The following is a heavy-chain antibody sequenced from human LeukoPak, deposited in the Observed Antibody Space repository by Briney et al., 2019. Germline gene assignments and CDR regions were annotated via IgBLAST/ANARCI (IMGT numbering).Heavy chain of an antibody. J-gene: IGHJ4*02. CDR3: TKGSVTNSAGDY. CDR1: AFTSSSYW. D-gene: IGHD1-1*01. Sequence: GGSLRLSCAASAFTSSSYWMTWVRQAPGKGLEWVANIKQDGSEKYYVDSVKGRFSISRDNSRNTLYLQMNSLRAEDAAIYYCTKGSVTNSAGDYWGQGTLVTVSS. V-gene: IGHV3-7*03. CDR2: IKQDGSEK.